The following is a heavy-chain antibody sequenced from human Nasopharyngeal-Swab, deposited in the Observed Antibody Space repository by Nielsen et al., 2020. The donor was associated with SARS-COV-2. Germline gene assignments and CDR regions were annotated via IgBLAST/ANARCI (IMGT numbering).Heavy chain of an antibody. CDR2: IYTSGST. J-gene: IGHJ6*02. D-gene: IGHD5-24*01. Sequence: WIRQPPGKGLEWIGRIYTSGSTNYNPSLKSRVTISVDTSKNQFSLKLSSVTAADTAIYYCAKSRDGYNSKGMDVWGQGTTVTVSS. V-gene: IGHV4-4*08. CDR3: AKSRDGYNSKGMDV.